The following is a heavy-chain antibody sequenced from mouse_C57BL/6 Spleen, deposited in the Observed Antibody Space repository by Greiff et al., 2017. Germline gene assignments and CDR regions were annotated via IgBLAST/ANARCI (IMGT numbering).Heavy chain of an antibody. Sequence: EVQLQQSGPELVKPGASVKISCKASGYTFTDYYMNWVKQSHGKSLEWIGDINPNNGGTSYNQKFKGKATLTGDKSSSTAYMELRSLTSDDSAVYYCAREGTSEGGFYDFDYWGQGTTLTVSS. CDR3: AREGTSEGGFYDFDY. V-gene: IGHV1-26*01. CDR2: INPNNGGT. J-gene: IGHJ2*01. CDR1: GYTFTDYY. D-gene: IGHD1-1*01.